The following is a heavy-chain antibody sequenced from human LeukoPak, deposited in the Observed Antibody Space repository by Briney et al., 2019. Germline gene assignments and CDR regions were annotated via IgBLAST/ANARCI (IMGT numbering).Heavy chain of an antibody. J-gene: IGHJ5*02. Sequence: SETLSLTCAVYGGSFSGYYWSWIRQPPGKGLEWIGEINHSGSTNYNPSLKSRVTISVDTSKDQFSLKLSSVTAADTAVYYCARSYGDTDHWGQGTLVTVSS. D-gene: IGHD4-17*01. CDR1: GGSFSGYY. CDR3: ARSYGDTDH. V-gene: IGHV4-34*01. CDR2: INHSGST.